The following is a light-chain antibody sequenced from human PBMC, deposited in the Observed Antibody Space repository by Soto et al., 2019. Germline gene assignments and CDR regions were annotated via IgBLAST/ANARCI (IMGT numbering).Light chain of an antibody. CDR1: QTLLHSNGYNY. J-gene: IGKJ1*01. Sequence: DIVMTQSPLSLPVTPGEPASISCRSSQTLLHSNGYNYLDWYLQKPGQSPQLLISLGSDRASGVPDRFSGSGSGTDFTLKISRVEAEDVGVYYCMQSLQTPWTCGQGTNVGIK. V-gene: IGKV2-28*01. CDR3: MQSLQTPWT. CDR2: LGS.